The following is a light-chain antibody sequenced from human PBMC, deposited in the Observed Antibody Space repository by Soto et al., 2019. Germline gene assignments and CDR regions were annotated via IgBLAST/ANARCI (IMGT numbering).Light chain of an antibody. CDR3: HQYNSLWT. Sequence: DIQMTQSPSSLSASVGDRVTITCRASQDIGNDLVWYQQKPGKVPGFLIDAASSLPSGVPSRFIASGSGTVFTLTISSLQTEDVGTYYCHQYNSLWTFGQGTKVEIK. V-gene: IGKV1-27*01. J-gene: IGKJ1*01. CDR2: AAS. CDR1: QDIGND.